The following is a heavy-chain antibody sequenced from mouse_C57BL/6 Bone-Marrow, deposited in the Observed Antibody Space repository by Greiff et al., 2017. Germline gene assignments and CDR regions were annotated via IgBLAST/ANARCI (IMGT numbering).Heavy chain of an antibody. CDR1: GYNFPRYW. V-gene: IGHV1-69*01. J-gene: IGHJ2*01. D-gene: IGHD4-1*01. Sequence: QVQLQQPGAELVLPGASVKLSCKASGYNFPRYWMHWVQQRPGQGLEWIGEIDPSDSYTNYNQKFKGKSTLTVDKSSSTAYMQLSSLTSEDSAVYYCARLGRGYWGQGTTLTVSS. CDR3: ARLGRGY. CDR2: IDPSDSYT.